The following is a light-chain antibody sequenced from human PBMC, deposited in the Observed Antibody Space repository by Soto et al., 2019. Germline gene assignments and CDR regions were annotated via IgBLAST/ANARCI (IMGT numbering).Light chain of an antibody. CDR2: GAS. CDR3: QHYAHNSPIT. V-gene: IGKV3-20*01. CDR1: QSVSSR. J-gene: IGKJ5*01. Sequence: IVLTHSPGTLSLSPRERATLSCRASQSVSSRLAWYQQRPGQAPRLLISGASSRATGIPDRFSGSGSGTDFTLTISRLEPEDFALYYCQHYAHNSPITFGQGARLEI.